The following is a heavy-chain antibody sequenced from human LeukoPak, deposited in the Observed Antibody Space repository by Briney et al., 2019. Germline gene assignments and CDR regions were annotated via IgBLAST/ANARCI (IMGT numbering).Heavy chain of an antibody. D-gene: IGHD3-22*01. CDR2: IYYSGST. V-gene: IGHV4-34*01. CDR3: ARRRYTSGYLDY. Sequence: SETLSLTCAVYGGSFSGYYWSWIRQPPGKGLEWIGSIYYSGSTYYNPSLKSRVTISVDTSKNQFSLKLSSVTAADTAVYYCARRRYTSGYLDYWGQGTLVTVSS. CDR1: GGSFSGYY. J-gene: IGHJ4*02.